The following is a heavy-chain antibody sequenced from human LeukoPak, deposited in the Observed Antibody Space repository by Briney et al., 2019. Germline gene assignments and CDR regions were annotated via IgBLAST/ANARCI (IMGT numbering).Heavy chain of an antibody. CDR1: GFTFSSYA. D-gene: IGHD6-13*01. CDR2: ISSSGSSV. Sequence: PGGSLRLSCAASGFTFSSYAMSWVRQAPGKGLEWLSYISSSGSSVYYADSVKGRFTISRDNAKNSLSLQMNSLRAEDTAVYYCARPYSSNWFFDYWGQGTLVTVSS. J-gene: IGHJ4*02. V-gene: IGHV3-48*03. CDR3: ARPYSSNWFFDY.